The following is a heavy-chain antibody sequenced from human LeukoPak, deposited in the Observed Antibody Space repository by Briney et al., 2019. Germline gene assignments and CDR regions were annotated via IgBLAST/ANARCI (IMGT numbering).Heavy chain of an antibody. CDR3: ARQYFGSGKHYYAMDV. V-gene: IGHV4-4*07. CDR1: GGSISNYY. J-gene: IGHJ6*02. D-gene: IGHD3-10*01. Sequence: SETLSLTCTVSGGSISNYYWSWIRQPAGEGLEWIGRIYTSGSTTYSPSLKSRVTMSVDTSKNQFSLQLSSVTAADTAVYYCARQYFGSGKHYYAMDVWGQGTTVTVSS. CDR2: IYTSGST.